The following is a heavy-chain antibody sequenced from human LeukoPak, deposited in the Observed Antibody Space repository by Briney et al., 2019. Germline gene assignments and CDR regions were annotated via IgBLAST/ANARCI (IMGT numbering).Heavy chain of an antibody. CDR2: IYPGDSDT. Sequence: GESLKISCKGSGYSFTSYWIGWVRQMPGKGLEWMGIIYPGDSDTRYSPSFQGQVTISADKSISTAYLQWSSLKASDTAMYYCARHEITTVRGVIGSLYYYYMDVWGKGTTVTVSS. CDR3: ARHEITTVRGVIGSLYYYYMDV. J-gene: IGHJ6*03. D-gene: IGHD3-10*01. V-gene: IGHV5-51*01. CDR1: GYSFTSYW.